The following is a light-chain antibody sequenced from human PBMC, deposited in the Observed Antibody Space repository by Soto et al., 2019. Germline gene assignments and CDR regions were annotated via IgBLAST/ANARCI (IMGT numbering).Light chain of an antibody. CDR3: QQRNNWSWT. Sequence: EIVLTQSPATLSLSTGERATLSCSASQSVSSYLAWYQQKHGQAPRLLIYVASYRATGVPARFSGSGSGTAFTLILSILEPEDFAVYYCQQRNNWSWTFGPETKVDIK. J-gene: IGKJ1*01. CDR2: VAS. V-gene: IGKV3-11*01. CDR1: QSVSSY.